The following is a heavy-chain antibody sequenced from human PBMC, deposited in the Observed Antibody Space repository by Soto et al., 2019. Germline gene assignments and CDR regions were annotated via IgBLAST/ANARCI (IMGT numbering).Heavy chain of an antibody. J-gene: IGHJ4*02. CDR2: IYYSGST. V-gene: IGHV4-39*01. CDR1: GGSISSSSYY. D-gene: IGHD2-15*01. Sequence: QLQLQESGPGLVKPSETLSLTCTVSGGSISSSSYYLGWIRQPPVKGLEWIGRIYYSGSTYYNPSLVSQVTIYVDTSYNQFSLMLSSVSAADTAVYYGARLPVAPNYGGNWRPRFHFVYLGQGTLVTVSS. CDR3: ARLPVAPNYGGNWRPRFHFVY.